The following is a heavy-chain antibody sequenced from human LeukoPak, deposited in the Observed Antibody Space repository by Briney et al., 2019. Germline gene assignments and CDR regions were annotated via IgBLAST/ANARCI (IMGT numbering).Heavy chain of an antibody. CDR2: INPSDGDT. CDR3: ARDCSGADCYSGNAFDI. CDR1: GYTFADYY. V-gene: IGHV1-2*02. J-gene: IGHJ3*02. D-gene: IGHD2-15*01. Sequence: ASVKVSCKTSGYTFADYYMQWVRQAPGQGLEWMGWINPSDGDTKSARKFQGRVTMTRDTSISTPYLELSRLTSDDTAIYYCARDCSGADCYSGNAFDIWGQGTMVTVSS.